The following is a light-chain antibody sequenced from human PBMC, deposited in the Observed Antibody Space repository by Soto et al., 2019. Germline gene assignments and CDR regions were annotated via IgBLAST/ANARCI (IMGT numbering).Light chain of an antibody. CDR3: QQYNNWPYT. CDR1: QIVSSN. J-gene: IGKJ2*01. CDR2: GAS. V-gene: IGKV3-15*01. Sequence: EIVITQSPSTLSVSPGERATLSCRAIQIVSSNLAWYQKKPGQAPRLLIYGASTRATGIPARFSGSGPGTEFTLTISSLQSEDFAVYYCQQYNNWPYTLGQGTKVDIK.